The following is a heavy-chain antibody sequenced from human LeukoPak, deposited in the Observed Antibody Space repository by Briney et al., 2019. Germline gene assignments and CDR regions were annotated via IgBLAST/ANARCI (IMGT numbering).Heavy chain of an antibody. J-gene: IGHJ4*02. V-gene: IGHV3-30*02. CDR3: ASTGSYPYYFDY. CDR2: IRYDGSNK. Sequence: AGGSLRLSCAASGFTFSSYGMHWVRQAPGKGLEWVAFIRYDGSNKYYADSVKGRFTISRDNSKNTLYLQMNSLRAEDTAVYYCASTGSYPYYFDYWGQGTLVTVSS. CDR1: GFTFSSYG. D-gene: IGHD1-26*01.